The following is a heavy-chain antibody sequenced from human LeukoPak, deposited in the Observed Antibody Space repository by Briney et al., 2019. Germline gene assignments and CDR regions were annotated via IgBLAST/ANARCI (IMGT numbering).Heavy chain of an antibody. CDR1: GFSFSNHW. J-gene: IGHJ4*02. Sequence: GGSLRLSCAASGFSFSNHWMTWVRQAPGKGLEWVSYISSSGSTIYYADSVKGRFTISRDNTRNSLYLQMNSLRDDDTAVYYCARDYTGGWNDYWGQGTLVTVSS. CDR3: ARDYTGGWNDY. D-gene: IGHD7-27*01. CDR2: ISSSGSTI. V-gene: IGHV3-48*02.